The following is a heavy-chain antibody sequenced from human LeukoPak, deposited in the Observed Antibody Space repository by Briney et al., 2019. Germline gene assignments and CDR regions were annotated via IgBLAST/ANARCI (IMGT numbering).Heavy chain of an antibody. V-gene: IGHV4-39*01. D-gene: IGHD3-10*01. J-gene: IGHJ4*02. CDR1: GASISSSSCY. CDR2: IYYSGST. Sequence: PSETLSLTCTLSGASISSSSCYWGWIRQPPGRGLECIGSIYYSGSTYYNPSLKSRVTISVDTSKSQFSLKLSSVTAADTAVYYCARHSRSVNYGSGSYTWDYWGQGTLVTVSS. CDR3: ARHSRSVNYGSGSYTWDY.